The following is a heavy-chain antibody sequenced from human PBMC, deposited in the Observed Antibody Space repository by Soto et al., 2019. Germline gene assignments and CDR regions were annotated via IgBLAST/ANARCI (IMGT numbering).Heavy chain of an antibody. V-gene: IGHV4-59*01. CDR1: GGSISSYY. J-gene: IGHJ5*02. CDR3: ARGKYSGYEVWFDP. Sequence: TSETLSLTCTVSGGSISSYYWSWIRQPPGKGLEWIGYIYYSGSTNYNPSLKSRVTISVDTSKNQFSLKLSSVTAADTAVYYCARGKYSGYEVWFDPWGQGTLVTVSS. D-gene: IGHD5-12*01. CDR2: IYYSGST.